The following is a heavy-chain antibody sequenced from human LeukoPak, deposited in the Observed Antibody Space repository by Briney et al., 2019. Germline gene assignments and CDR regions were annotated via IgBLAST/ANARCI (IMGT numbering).Heavy chain of an antibody. D-gene: IGHD3-10*01. CDR3: ARDGYGSGSYWNWFDP. CDR2: IHYSGST. V-gene: IGHV4-59*01. CDR1: GGSISSYY. Sequence: SETLSLTCTVSGGSISSYYWSRIRQPPGKGLEWIGYIHYSGSTNYNPSLKSRVTISVDMSKNQFSLKLSSVTAADTAVYYCARDGYGSGSYWNWFDPWGQGTLVTVSS. J-gene: IGHJ5*02.